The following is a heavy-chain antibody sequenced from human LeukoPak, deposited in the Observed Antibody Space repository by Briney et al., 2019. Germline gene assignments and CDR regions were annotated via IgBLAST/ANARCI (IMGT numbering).Heavy chain of an antibody. CDR2: ISGSGDNT. J-gene: IGHJ4*02. Sequence: GGSLRLSCAASGSTFSSYAMSWVRQAPGKGLEWVSSISGSGDNTYYAESVKGRFTISRDNSKNTLFLQMNSLRAEDTAVFYCAKRSGYTTGWFFDFWDQGTLVTVSS. D-gene: IGHD6-19*01. V-gene: IGHV3-23*01. CDR1: GSTFSSYA. CDR3: AKRSGYTTGWFFDF.